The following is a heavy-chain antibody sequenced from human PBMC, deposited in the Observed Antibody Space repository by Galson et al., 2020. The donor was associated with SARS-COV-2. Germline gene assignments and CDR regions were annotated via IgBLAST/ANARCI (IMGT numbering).Heavy chain of an antibody. CDR3: AKSGAHSYGYLLGFDY. J-gene: IGHJ4*02. Sequence: GGSLRLSCAASGFTFDDYAMHWVRQAPGKGLEWVSGISWNSGSIGYADSVKGRFTISRDNAKNSLYLQMNSLRAEDTALYYCAKSGAHSYGYLLGFDYWGQGTLVTVSS. D-gene: IGHD5-18*01. CDR2: ISWNSGSI. V-gene: IGHV3-9*01. CDR1: GFTFDDYA.